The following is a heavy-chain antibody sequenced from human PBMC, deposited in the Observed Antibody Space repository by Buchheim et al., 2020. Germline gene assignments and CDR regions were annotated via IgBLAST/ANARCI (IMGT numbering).Heavy chain of an antibody. CDR1: GGSISSSSYY. V-gene: IGHV4-39*07. D-gene: IGHD6-13*01. CDR3: ARRSSWQESYYYYYGMDV. J-gene: IGHJ6*02. Sequence: QLQLQESGPGLVKPSETLSLTCTVSGGSISSSSYYWGWIRQPPGKGLEWIGSIYYSGSTYYNPSLKRRVTISVDTSQNQFSLKLSSVTAADTAVYYCARRSSWQESYYYYYGMDVWGQGTT. CDR2: IYYSGST.